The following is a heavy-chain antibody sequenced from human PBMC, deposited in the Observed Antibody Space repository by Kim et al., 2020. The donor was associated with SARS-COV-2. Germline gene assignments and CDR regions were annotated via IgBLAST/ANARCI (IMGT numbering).Heavy chain of an antibody. CDR1: GGSISSSSYY. D-gene: IGHD3-10*01. J-gene: IGHJ6*02. V-gene: IGHV4-39*01. Sequence: SETLSLTCTVSGGSISSSSYYWGWIRQPPGKGLEWIGSIYYSGSTYYNPSLKSRVTISVDTSKNQFSLKLSSVTAADTAVYYCARPSAYYYGSGSSNGMDVWGQGTTVTVSS. CDR3: ARPSAYYYGSGSSNGMDV. CDR2: IYYSGST.